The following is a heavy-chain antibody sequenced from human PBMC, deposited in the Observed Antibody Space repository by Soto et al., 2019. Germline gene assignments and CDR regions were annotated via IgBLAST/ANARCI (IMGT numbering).Heavy chain of an antibody. CDR3: ARVGANRDAFDI. V-gene: IGHV3-33*01. CDR1: GFTFSSYV. CDR2: IWYDGSNK. Sequence: GGSLRLSCAASGFTFSSYVMRGVRQAPGKGLEWVAVIWYDGSNKYYADSVNGRFTISRDNSKNTLYLQMNSLRAEDTAVYYCARVGANRDAFDIWGQGTMVTVSS. J-gene: IGHJ3*02. D-gene: IGHD1-26*01.